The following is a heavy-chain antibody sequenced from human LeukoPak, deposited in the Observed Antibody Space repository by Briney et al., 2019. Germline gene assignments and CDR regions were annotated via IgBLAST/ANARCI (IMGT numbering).Heavy chain of an antibody. CDR2: ISSSSTYI. D-gene: IGHD3-3*01. CDR3: ARDYIAYDPLDY. CDR1: GFTFSTYN. Sequence: GGSLSLSCAASGFTFSTYNMNWVRQAPGRGLEWVSSISSSSTYIYYADSVKGRFTISRDNAKNLLYLQMNSLRAEDTAVYWCARDYIAYDPLDYWGQGTLVTVSS. J-gene: IGHJ4*02. V-gene: IGHV3-21*01.